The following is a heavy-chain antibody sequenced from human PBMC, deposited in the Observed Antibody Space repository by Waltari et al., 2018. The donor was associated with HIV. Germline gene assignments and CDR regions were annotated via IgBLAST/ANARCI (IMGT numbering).Heavy chain of an antibody. CDR3: AKDLYGRDYYYYYGMDV. CDR2: ISYDGSNK. V-gene: IGHV3-30*18. CDR1: GFTFSSYG. D-gene: IGHD2-8*01. J-gene: IGHJ6*02. Sequence: LSCAASGFTFSSYGMHWVRQAPGKGLEWVAVISYDGSNKYYADSVKGRFTISRDNSKNTLYLQMNSLRAEDTAVYYCAKDLYGRDYYYYYGMDVWGQGTTVTVSS.